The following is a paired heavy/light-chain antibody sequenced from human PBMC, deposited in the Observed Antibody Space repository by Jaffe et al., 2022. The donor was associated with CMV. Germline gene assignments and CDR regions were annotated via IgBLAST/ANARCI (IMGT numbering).Light chain of an antibody. Sequence: SYELTQPPSVSVSPGQTARITCSGDALPKQYAYWYQQKPGQAPVLVIYKDSERPSGIPERFSGSSSGTTVTLTISGVQAEDEADYYCQSADSSGTSPVVFGGGTKLTVL. J-gene: IGLJ2*01. CDR2: KDS. CDR3: QSADSSGTSPVV. CDR1: ALPKQY. V-gene: IGLV3-25*03.
Heavy chain of an antibody. J-gene: IGHJ6*03. CDR1: GFTFSSYG. CDR3: ARDRELFGPPRNYYYYYMDV. D-gene: IGHD1-7*01. CDR2: IWYDGSNK. Sequence: QVQLVESGGGVVQPGRSLRLSCAASGFTFSSYGMHWVRQAPGKGLEWVAVIWYDGSNKYYADSVKGRFTISRDNSKNTLYLQMNSLRAEDTAVYYCARDRELFGPPRNYYYYYMDVWGKGTTVTVSS. V-gene: IGHV3-33*08.